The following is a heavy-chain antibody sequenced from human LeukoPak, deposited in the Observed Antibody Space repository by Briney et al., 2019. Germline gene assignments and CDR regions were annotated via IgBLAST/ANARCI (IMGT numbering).Heavy chain of an antibody. J-gene: IGHJ6*02. CDR3: ARARSTTDYYGMDV. CDR1: GYTFTSYG. V-gene: IGHV1-18*01. CDR2: ISAHNGNR. Sequence: ASVRVSCKGFGYTFTSYGINWVRQAPGQGLQWMGWISAHNGNRNYAQNLQGRVTVTADTSTSTAYMELRSLRAEDTAVYYCARARSTTDYYGMDVWGQGTTVTVSS. D-gene: IGHD1-14*01.